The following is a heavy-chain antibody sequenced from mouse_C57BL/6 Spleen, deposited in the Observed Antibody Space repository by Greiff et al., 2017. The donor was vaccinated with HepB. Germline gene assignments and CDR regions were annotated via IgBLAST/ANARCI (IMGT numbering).Heavy chain of an antibody. CDR2: IYPGSGNT. CDR3: ARGGRLRPYFDY. D-gene: IGHD2-4*01. J-gene: IGHJ2*01. CDR1: GYTFTDYY. Sequence: VQLQQSGAELVRPGASVKLSCKASGYTFTDYYINWVKQRPGQGLEWIARIYPGSGNTYYNEKFKGKATLTAEKSSSTAYMQLSSLTSEDSAVYFCARGGRLRPYFDYWGQGTTLTVSS. V-gene: IGHV1-76*01.